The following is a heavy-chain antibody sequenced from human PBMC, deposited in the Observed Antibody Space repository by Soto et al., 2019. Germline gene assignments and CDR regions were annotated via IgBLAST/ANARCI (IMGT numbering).Heavy chain of an antibody. CDR3: ARAVYCTTANCWDDFHYYNIDV. CDR2: IYHGGST. V-gene: IGHV4-38-2*01. CDR1: GYSISSGYY. D-gene: IGHD2-2*01. Sequence: SETLSLTCAVSGYSISSGYYWGWIRQPPGKGLEWIGSIYHGGSTYCKPSLRGRITLSVDTSKNQFSLKLTSVTAADTAVYYCARAVYCTTANCWDDFHYYNIDVWGQGTAVTVSS. J-gene: IGHJ6*02.